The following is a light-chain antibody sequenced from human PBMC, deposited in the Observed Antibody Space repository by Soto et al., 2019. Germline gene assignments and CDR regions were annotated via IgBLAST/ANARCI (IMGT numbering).Light chain of an antibody. J-gene: IGKJ5*01. CDR3: QQRCSTPIT. CDR1: QSISSY. CDR2: AAS. Sequence: DIQMTQSPSSLSASVGDRVTITCRASQSISSYLNWYQQKPGHAPKLLIYAASSLQSGVPSRFSGSGSGTDFTLTISSLQPEDFATYYCQQRCSTPITFGQGTRLEIK. V-gene: IGKV1-39*01.